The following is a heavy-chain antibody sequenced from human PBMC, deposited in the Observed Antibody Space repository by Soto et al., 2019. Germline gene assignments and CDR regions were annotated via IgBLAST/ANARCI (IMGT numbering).Heavy chain of an antibody. Sequence: PGRYLRLSCAASEFTFSSYAMSWAGQAPGKGLEWVSAISGSGGSTYYADSVKGRFTISRDNSKNTLYLQMNSLRAEDTAVYYCAKDRAAEVDYYYYYMGVWGKGTTVTVSS. CDR3: AKDRAAEVDYYYYYMGV. CDR1: EFTFSSYA. V-gene: IGHV3-23*01. J-gene: IGHJ6*03. CDR2: ISGSGGST. D-gene: IGHD6-13*01.